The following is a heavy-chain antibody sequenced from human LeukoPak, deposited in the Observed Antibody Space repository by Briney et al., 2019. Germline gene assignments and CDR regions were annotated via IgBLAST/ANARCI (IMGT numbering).Heavy chain of an antibody. Sequence: GGSLRLSCAASGFTVSSNYMSWVRQAPGKGLEWVSVIYSGGSTYYADSVKVRFTISRDNSKNTLYLQMNSLRAEDTAVYYCARGCGRSSCPYYFDFWGQGTLVPVSS. V-gene: IGHV3-53*01. CDR1: GFTVSSNY. D-gene: IGHD2-2*01. CDR3: ARGCGRSSCPYYFDF. CDR2: IYSGGST. J-gene: IGHJ4*02.